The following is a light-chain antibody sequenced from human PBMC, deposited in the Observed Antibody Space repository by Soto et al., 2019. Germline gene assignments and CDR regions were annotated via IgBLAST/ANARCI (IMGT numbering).Light chain of an antibody. Sequence: QSALTQPPSLSGTPGQRVTISCSGSSSNIAGNTVHWYQHLPGTAPKLLIYINDQRPSGVPGRFSASTSGTSASLAISGLQSDDEADYYCAAWDDSLIGVVFGGGTKLTVL. CDR1: SSNIAGNT. J-gene: IGLJ2*01. V-gene: IGLV1-44*01. CDR2: IND. CDR3: AAWDDSLIGVV.